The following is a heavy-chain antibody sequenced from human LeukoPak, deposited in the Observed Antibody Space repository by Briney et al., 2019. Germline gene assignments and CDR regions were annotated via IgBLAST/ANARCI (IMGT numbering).Heavy chain of an antibody. D-gene: IGHD6-13*01. Sequence: GGSLRLSCAASGFTFSDYYMTWIRQAPGKGLEWVAYISSSGSTIYYADSVKGRFTISRDNSKNTLYLQMNSLRAEDTAVYYCALSSSWYGGFFDYWGQGTLVTVSS. V-gene: IGHV3-11*04. J-gene: IGHJ4*02. CDR1: GFTFSDYY. CDR3: ALSSSWYGGFFDY. CDR2: ISSSGSTI.